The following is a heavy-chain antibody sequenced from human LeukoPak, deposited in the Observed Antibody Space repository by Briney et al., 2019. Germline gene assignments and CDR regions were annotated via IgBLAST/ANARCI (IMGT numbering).Heavy chain of an antibody. Sequence: ASVKVSCKASGYTLTSYDINWVRQATGQGLEWMGWMNPNSGNTGYAQKFQGRVTMTRNTSINTAYMELSSLRSEDTAVYYCASGGYCSGGSCYEGSFKYWGQGTLVTVSS. J-gene: IGHJ4*02. CDR2: MNPNSGNT. CDR1: GYTLTSYD. D-gene: IGHD2-15*01. V-gene: IGHV1-8*01. CDR3: ASGGYCSGGSCYEGSFKY.